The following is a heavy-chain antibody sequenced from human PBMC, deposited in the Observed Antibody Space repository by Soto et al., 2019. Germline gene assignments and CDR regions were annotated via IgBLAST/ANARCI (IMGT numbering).Heavy chain of an antibody. CDR1: GFTFSSYA. J-gene: IGHJ6*02. D-gene: IGHD3-3*01. CDR2: ISYDGSNK. Sequence: QVQLVESGGGVVQPGRSLRLSCAASGFTFSSYAMHWVRQAPGKGLEWVAVISYDGSNKYYADSVKGRFTISRDNSKNTLYLQKNSLRAEDTAVYYCARDRIQYDFWSGYHPYYYYGMDVWGQGTTVTVSS. V-gene: IGHV3-30-3*01. CDR3: ARDRIQYDFWSGYHPYYYYGMDV.